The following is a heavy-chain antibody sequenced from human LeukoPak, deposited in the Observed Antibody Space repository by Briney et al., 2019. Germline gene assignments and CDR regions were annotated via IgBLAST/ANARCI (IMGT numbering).Heavy chain of an antibody. J-gene: IGHJ4*02. D-gene: IGHD2-15*01. CDR1: GASITGGGYC. CDR2: IYYSGST. Sequence: SETLSLTCTVSGASITGGGYCWSWIRQHPGKGLEWIGYIYYSGSTYYNPSLKSRVTISVDTSKNQFSLKLSSVTAADTAVYYCARGTVAAVPYYFDYWGQGTLVTVSS. CDR3: ARGTVAAVPYYFDY. V-gene: IGHV4-31*03.